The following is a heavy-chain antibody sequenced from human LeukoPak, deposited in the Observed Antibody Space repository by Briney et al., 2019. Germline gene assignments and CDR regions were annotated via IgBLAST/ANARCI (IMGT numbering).Heavy chain of an antibody. CDR1: GFTFSSYG. D-gene: IGHD6-13*01. J-gene: IGHJ1*01. CDR2: IRYDGSNK. Sequence: GGSLRLSCAASGFTFSSYGMHWVRQAPGKGLEWVAFIRYDGSNKYYADSVKGRFTISRDNSKNTLYLQMNSLRAEDTAVYYCAKDGAIAAARAEYFQHWGQGTLVTVSS. CDR3: AKDGAIAAARAEYFQH. V-gene: IGHV3-30*02.